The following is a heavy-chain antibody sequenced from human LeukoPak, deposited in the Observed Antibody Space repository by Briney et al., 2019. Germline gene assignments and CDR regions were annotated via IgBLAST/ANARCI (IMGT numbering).Heavy chain of an antibody. J-gene: IGHJ6*02. CDR1: GGSISSYY. CDR2: IYYSGST. CDR3: ARGPTMVRGVTHYYYYYGMDV. V-gene: IGHV4-59*01. D-gene: IGHD3-10*01. Sequence: SETLSLTCTVSGGSISSYYWSWIRQPPGEGLEWIGYIYYSGSTNYNPSLKSRVTISVDTSKNQFSLKLSSVTAADTAVYYCARGPTMVRGVTHYYYYYGMDVWGQGTTVTVSS.